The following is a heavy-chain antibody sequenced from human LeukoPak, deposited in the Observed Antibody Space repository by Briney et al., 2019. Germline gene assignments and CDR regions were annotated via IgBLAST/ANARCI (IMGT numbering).Heavy chain of an antibody. CDR1: GGSFSGYY. D-gene: IGHD1-26*01. Sequence: SETLSLTCAVYGGSFSGYYWSWIRQPPGKGLEWIGEINHSGSTNYNPPLKSRVTISVDTSKNQFSLKLSSVTAADTAVYYCARGGSYFVGNYFDYWGQGTRVTVSS. CDR2: INHSGST. CDR3: ARGGSYFVGNYFDY. J-gene: IGHJ4*02. V-gene: IGHV4-34*01.